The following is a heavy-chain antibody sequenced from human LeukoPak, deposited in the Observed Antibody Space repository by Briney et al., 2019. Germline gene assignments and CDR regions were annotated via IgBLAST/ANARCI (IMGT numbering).Heavy chain of an antibody. CDR2: TSGDGGST. CDR1: GFTFDDYD. V-gene: IGHV3-43*02. Sequence: PGGSLRLSCAASGFTFDDYDIHWVRQAPGEGLEWVSLTSGDGGSTYYADSVKGRFTISRDNSKNSLYLQMNSLRTEDTALYYCAKAWFGERSGGGFDYWGQGSLVTVSS. J-gene: IGHJ4*02. CDR3: AKAWFGERSGGGFDY. D-gene: IGHD3-10*01.